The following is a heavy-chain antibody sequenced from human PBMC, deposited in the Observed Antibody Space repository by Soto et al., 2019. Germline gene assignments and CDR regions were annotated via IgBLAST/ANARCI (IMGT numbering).Heavy chain of an antibody. J-gene: IGHJ6*02. V-gene: IGHV3-11*06. D-gene: IGHD4-17*01. Sequence: TPRISCAAYGYRFTDYYMSWTRQAPGRGLEWVSYISGTSTYTSSADSVKGRFTISRDNAKNSLSLQMNSLSAEDTAVYYCASGGYGDGPSFGMHVRGPALMVSLFS. CDR1: GYRFTDYY. CDR3: ASGGYGDGPSFGMHV. CDR2: ISGTSTYT.